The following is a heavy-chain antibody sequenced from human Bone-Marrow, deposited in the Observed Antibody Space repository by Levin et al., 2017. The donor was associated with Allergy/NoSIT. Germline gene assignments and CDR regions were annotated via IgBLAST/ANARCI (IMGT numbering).Heavy chain of an antibody. V-gene: IGHV4-59*01. J-gene: IGHJ6*03. CDR2: IYYSGST. CDR1: GGSISSYY. CDR3: ARARYSSSWYARGGYYYYDYYMDV. Sequence: SETLSLTCTVSGGSISSYYWSWIRQPPGKGLEWIGYIYYSGSTNYNPSLKSRVTISVDTSKNQFSLKLSSVTAADTAVYYCARARYSSSWYARGGYYYYDYYMDVWGKGTTVTVSS. D-gene: IGHD6-13*01.